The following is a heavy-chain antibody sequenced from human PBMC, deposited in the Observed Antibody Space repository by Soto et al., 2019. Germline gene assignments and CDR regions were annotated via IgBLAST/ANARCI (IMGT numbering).Heavy chain of an antibody. J-gene: IGHJ6*02. Sequence: ASGTLSLTCTFSGCSISSGGYYWSWIRQHPGEGLEWIGYIYYSGSTYYNPSLKSRVTISVDTSKNQFSLKLSSVTAADTAVYYCAREGPIVVVPAAPDYYYYYGMDVWGQGTTVTVSS. CDR1: GCSISSGGYY. V-gene: IGHV4-31*03. CDR3: AREGPIVVVPAAPDYYYYYGMDV. D-gene: IGHD2-2*01. CDR2: IYYSGST.